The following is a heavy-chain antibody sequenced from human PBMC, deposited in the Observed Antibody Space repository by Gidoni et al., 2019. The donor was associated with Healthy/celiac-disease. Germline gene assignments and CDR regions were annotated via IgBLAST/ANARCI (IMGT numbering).Heavy chain of an antibody. D-gene: IGHD3-3*01. CDR1: GFTVSSNY. CDR2: MYRGGRT. V-gene: IGHV3-66*01. J-gene: IGHJ4*02. CDR3: ARDAGRGVWSGDDTH. Sequence: EVQLVESGGGLVQPGGSLRLSCAASGFTVSSNYMSWVRQAPGKGLGWGSVMYRGGRTYNADSVKGRFIIARDNTKKKKYLKMKSLRAEDTAGYYCARDAGRGVWSGDDTHWGQGTLVTVSS.